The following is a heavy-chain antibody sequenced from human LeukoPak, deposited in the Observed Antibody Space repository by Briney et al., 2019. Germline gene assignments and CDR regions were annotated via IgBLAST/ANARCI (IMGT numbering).Heavy chain of an antibody. V-gene: IGHV3-23*01. Sequence: GGSLRLPCAASGFTFSSYAMSWVRQAPGKGLEWVSTISGSGGSTYYADSVKGRFTISRDNSKNTLYLQMNSLRAEDTAVYYCAKVGDDILTGYLSPDYWGQGSLVTVSS. CDR3: AKVGDDILTGYLSPDY. CDR2: ISGSGGST. J-gene: IGHJ4*02. CDR1: GFTFSSYA. D-gene: IGHD3-9*01.